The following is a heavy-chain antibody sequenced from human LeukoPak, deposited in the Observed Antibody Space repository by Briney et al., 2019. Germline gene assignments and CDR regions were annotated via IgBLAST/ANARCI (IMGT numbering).Heavy chain of an antibody. D-gene: IGHD3-10*01. J-gene: IGHJ6*04. Sequence: GGSLRLSCAASGLTFDDYAMHWVRQAPGKGLEWVSLISWDGGSTYYADSVKGRFTISRDNSKNSLYLQMNSLRAEDTALYYCAKDMDRITMVRGVIINHQDYYYGMDVWGKGTTVTVSS. CDR1: GLTFDDYA. CDR3: AKDMDRITMVRGVIINHQDYYYGMDV. CDR2: ISWDGGST. V-gene: IGHV3-43D*04.